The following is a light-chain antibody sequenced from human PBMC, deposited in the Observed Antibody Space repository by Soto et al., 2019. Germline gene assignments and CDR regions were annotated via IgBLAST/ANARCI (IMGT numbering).Light chain of an antibody. CDR2: AVS. Sequence: QSALTQPRSVSGSPGQSVTISCTGTSSDVGGYNNVSWYQQHPGKAPELMIYAVSERPSGVPDRFTGSKFGNTASLTTSGLQAEDEADYYCCSYAGSDLTVFGGGTKLTVL. CDR1: SSDVGGYNN. J-gene: IGLJ2*01. CDR3: CSYAGSDLTV. V-gene: IGLV2-11*01.